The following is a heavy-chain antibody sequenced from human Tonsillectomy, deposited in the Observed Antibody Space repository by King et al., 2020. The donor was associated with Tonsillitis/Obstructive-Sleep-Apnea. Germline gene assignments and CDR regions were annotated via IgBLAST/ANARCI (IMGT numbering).Heavy chain of an antibody. Sequence: VQLVESGGGVVQPGRSLRLSCAASGFTFSRHGMHWVRQAPGKGLEWVAVISYDGNNKYYADSVKGRFTISRDNSKNTLYLQMNSLRAEDTAVYYCAIPPITGTAGIDYWGQGTLVTVSS. J-gene: IGHJ4*02. V-gene: IGHV3-30*03. D-gene: IGHD1-7*01. CDR3: AIPPITGTAGIDY. CDR2: ISYDGNNK. CDR1: GFTFSRHG.